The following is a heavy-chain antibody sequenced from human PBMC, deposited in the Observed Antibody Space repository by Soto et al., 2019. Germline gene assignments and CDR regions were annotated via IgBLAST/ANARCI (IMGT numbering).Heavy chain of an antibody. CDR1: GGSMRSYY. V-gene: IGHV4-4*07. CDR3: AGIGEDVYYGMDV. Sequence: PSETLSLTCSVSGGSMRSYYWNWLRQPAGKGLEWIGRIYSRGDTNYNPSVKSRVTMSVDTSKNEFSQRLNSVTAADTAVYYCAGIGEDVYYGMDVWGQGTTVTVSS. J-gene: IGHJ6*02. D-gene: IGHD2-21*01. CDR2: IYSRGDT.